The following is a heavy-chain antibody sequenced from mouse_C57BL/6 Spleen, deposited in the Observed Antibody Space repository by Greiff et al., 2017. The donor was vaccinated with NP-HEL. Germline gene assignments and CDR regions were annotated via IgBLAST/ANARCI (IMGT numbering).Heavy chain of an antibody. Sequence: EVQLQESGGGLVKPGGSLKLSCAASGFTFSDYGMHWVRQAPEKGLEWVAYISSGSSTIYYADTVKGRFTISRDNAKNTLFLQMTSLRSEDTAMYYCARPHYYDYDVNNAMDYWGQGTSVTVSS. CDR3: ARPHYYDYDVNNAMDY. V-gene: IGHV5-17*01. D-gene: IGHD2-4*01. J-gene: IGHJ4*01. CDR1: GFTFSDYG. CDR2: ISSGSSTI.